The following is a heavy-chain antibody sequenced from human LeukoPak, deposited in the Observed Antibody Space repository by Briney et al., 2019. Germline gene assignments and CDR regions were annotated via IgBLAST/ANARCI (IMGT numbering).Heavy chain of an antibody. D-gene: IGHD3-3*01. V-gene: IGHV1-69-2*01. CDR2: VDPEDGET. CDR3: ATRKIRFLEWSPFDY. J-gene: IGHJ4*02. Sequence: GASVKVSCKASGYTFTDYYMHWVQQAPGKGLEWMGRVDPEDGETIYAEKFQGRVTITADTSTDTAYMELSSLRSEGTAVYYCATRKIRFLEWSPFDYWGQGTLVAVSS. CDR1: GYTFTDYY.